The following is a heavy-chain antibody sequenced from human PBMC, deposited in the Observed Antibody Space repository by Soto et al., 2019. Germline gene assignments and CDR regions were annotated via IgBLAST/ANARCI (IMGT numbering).Heavy chain of an antibody. V-gene: IGHV4-34*01. J-gene: IGHJ6*03. CDR1: GGSFSGYY. Sequence: SDTLSLTCAVYGGSFSGYYWSWIRQPPGKGLEWIGEINHSGSTNYNPSLKSRVTISVDTSKNQFSLKLSSVTAADTAVYYCARGRVATIAKRRSLYLDVWGKGTTVTVSS. CDR3: ARGRVATIAKRRSLYLDV. D-gene: IGHD5-12*01. CDR2: INHSGST.